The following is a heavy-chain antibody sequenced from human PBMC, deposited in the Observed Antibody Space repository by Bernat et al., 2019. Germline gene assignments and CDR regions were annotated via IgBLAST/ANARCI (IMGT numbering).Heavy chain of an antibody. CDR2: INAGNGNT. Sequence: QVQLVQSGAEVKKPGASVKVSCKASGYTFTSYAMHWVRQAPGQRLEWMGWINAGNGNTKYSQKFQGRVTITRDTSASTAYMELSSLRSEDTAVYYCARDDSSGWYYFDYWGQRTLVTVSS. CDR1: GYTFTSYA. V-gene: IGHV1-3*01. CDR3: ARDDSSGWYYFDY. D-gene: IGHD6-19*01. J-gene: IGHJ4*02.